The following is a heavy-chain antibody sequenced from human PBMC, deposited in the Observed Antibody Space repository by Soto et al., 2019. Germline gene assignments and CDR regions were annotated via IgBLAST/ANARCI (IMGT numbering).Heavy chain of an antibody. Sequence: LETLSLTCAVYGGSFSGYYWSWIRQPPGKGLEWIGEINHSGSTNYNPSLKSRVTISVDTSKNQFSLKLSSVTAADTAVYYCARGKPPGYWGQGTLVTVSS. J-gene: IGHJ4*02. V-gene: IGHV4-34*01. CDR1: GGSFSGYY. CDR2: INHSGST. CDR3: ARGKPPGY.